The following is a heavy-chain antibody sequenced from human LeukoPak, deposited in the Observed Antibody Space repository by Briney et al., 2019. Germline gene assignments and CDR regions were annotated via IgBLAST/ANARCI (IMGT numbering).Heavy chain of an antibody. Sequence: SETLSLTCTVSGGSISSYYWSWIRQPPGKGLEWIGYIYYSGSTNYNPSLKSRVTISVDTSKDQFSLKLSSVTAADTAVYYCARPHYDSSGYPITYWYFDLWGRGTLVTVSS. CDR2: IYYSGST. D-gene: IGHD3-22*01. V-gene: IGHV4-59*08. CDR1: GGSISSYY. J-gene: IGHJ2*01. CDR3: ARPHYDSSGYPITYWYFDL.